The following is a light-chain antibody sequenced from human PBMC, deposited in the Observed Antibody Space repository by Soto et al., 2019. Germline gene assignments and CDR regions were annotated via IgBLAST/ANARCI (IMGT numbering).Light chain of an antibody. Sequence: EIVLTQSAGTLSLSPGERATLSCRASQSVSSKYLAWYQQKPGQAPRLLIYAASTSAAGIPDRISGGESGTDFTLTISRLEHEDLGVYFCQHYGSSPYTFGQGTKLEIK. CDR3: QHYGSSPYT. CDR1: QSVSSKY. V-gene: IGKV3-20*01. J-gene: IGKJ2*01. CDR2: AAS.